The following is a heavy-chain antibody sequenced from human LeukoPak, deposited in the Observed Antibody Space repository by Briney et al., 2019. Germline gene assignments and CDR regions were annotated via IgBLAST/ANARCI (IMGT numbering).Heavy chain of an antibody. D-gene: IGHD4-17*01. Sequence: GTLSLTCAVSGGSISSSNWWSWVRQPPGKGLEWIGEIYHSGSTNYNPSLRSRVTISIDTSKKHFFLKLKSVTAADTAVYYCATGYGDFRVEGRYFYSWGQGTLVTVSS. CDR3: ATGYGDFRVEGRYFYS. CDR1: GGSISSSNW. V-gene: IGHV4-4*02. J-gene: IGHJ4*02. CDR2: IYHSGST.